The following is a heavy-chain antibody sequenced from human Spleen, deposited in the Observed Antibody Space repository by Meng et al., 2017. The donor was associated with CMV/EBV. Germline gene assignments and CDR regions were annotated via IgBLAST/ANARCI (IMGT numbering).Heavy chain of an antibody. D-gene: IGHD1/OR15-1a*01. Sequence: SCEAAGFTFSTYAMHWVRQAPGKGLEWVSSISSSSSYIYYADSVKGRFTISRDNAKNSLYLQMNSLRAEDTAVYYCARGEQLGWFDPWGQGTLVTVSS. V-gene: IGHV3-21*01. CDR3: ARGEQLGWFDP. CDR2: ISSSSSYI. CDR1: GFTFSTYA. J-gene: IGHJ5*02.